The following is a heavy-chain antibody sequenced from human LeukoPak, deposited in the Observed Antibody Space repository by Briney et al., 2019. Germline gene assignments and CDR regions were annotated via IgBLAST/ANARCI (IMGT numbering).Heavy chain of an antibody. CDR2: ISGSGGTT. J-gene: IGHJ4*02. V-gene: IGHV3-23*01. CDR3: AKTLWGGFDY. CDR1: GFTFNNYA. Sequence: GGSLRLSCAASGFTFNNYAMTWVRQAPGKGLECVSDISGSGGTTYYADSVKGRFTISRDNSKNTLYLQMNSLTAEDTAVYYCAKTLWGGFDYWGQGIQVTVSS. D-gene: IGHD3-16*01.